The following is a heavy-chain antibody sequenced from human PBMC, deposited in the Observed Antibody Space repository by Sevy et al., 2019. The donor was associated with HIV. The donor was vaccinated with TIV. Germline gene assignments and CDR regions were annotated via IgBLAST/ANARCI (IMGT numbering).Heavy chain of an antibody. V-gene: IGHV3-9*01. D-gene: IGHD6-13*01. CDR2: ISWNSGSI. CDR1: GFTFDDHA. Sequence: GGSLRLSCAASGFTFDDHAMHWVRHAPGKGLEWVSCISWNSGSIVYADSVRGRFTISRDKAKNSLYLQMNGLRPEDTALYYCVSDMGYTSSGRFDPWGQGTLVTVSS. CDR3: VSDMGYTSSGRFDP. J-gene: IGHJ5*02.